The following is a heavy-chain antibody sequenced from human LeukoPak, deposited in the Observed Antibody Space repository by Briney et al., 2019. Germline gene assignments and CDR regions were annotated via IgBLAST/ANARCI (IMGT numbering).Heavy chain of an antibody. CDR1: GGSISSSSYY. D-gene: IGHD3-22*01. V-gene: IGHV4-39*01. CDR2: IYYSGGT. Sequence: SETLSLTCTVSGGSISSSSYYWGWIRQPPGKGLEWIGSIYYSGGTYYNPSLKSRVTISVDTSKNQFSLKLSSVTAADTAVYYCARPKYYYDSSGYYYWFDPWGQGTLVTVSS. CDR3: ARPKYYYDSSGYYYWFDP. J-gene: IGHJ5*02.